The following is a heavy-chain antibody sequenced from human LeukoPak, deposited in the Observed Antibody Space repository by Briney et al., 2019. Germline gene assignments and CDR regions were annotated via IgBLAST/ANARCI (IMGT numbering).Heavy chain of an antibody. V-gene: IGHV3-23*01. Sequence: PGGSLRLSCAASGFTFSSYAMSWVRQAPGKGLEWVSAISGSGGSTYYADSVKGRFTISRDNSKNTLYLQMNSLRTEDTAVYYCARPISGYDSGTGDYWGQGTLVTVSS. CDR2: ISGSGGST. CDR3: ARPISGYDSGTGDY. J-gene: IGHJ4*02. CDR1: GFTFSSYA. D-gene: IGHD5-12*01.